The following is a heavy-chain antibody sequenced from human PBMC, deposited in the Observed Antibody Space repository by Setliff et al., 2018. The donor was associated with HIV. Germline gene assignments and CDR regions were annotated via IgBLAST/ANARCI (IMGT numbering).Heavy chain of an antibody. CDR3: ARMGNSYDSSGSYDYFDY. J-gene: IGHJ4*02. Sequence: PSETLSLTCTVSGGFISSSSYYWGWIRQPPGKGLEWIGSIYHSGSTYYNPSLRSRVTMSIDTSKNQFFLKLSSVTALDTATYYCARMGNSYDSSGSYDYFDYWGQGTLVTVSS. CDR1: GGFISSSSYY. CDR2: IYHSGST. D-gene: IGHD3-22*01. V-gene: IGHV4-39*07.